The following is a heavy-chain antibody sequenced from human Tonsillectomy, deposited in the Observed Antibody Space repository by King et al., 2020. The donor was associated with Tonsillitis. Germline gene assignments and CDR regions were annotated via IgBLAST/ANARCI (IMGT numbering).Heavy chain of an antibody. Sequence: VQLVESGGGVVQPVRSLRLSCAASGFTFSSYAMHWVRQAPGKGLEWVAVISYDGSNKYYADSVKGRFTISRDNSKNTLFLQMNSLRAEDTAVFYCARESEFLEWSIAYYFDYWGQGTLVTVSS. CDR1: GFTFSSYA. CDR3: ARESEFLEWSIAYYFDY. D-gene: IGHD3-3*01. V-gene: IGHV3-30*04. CDR2: ISYDGSNK. J-gene: IGHJ4*02.